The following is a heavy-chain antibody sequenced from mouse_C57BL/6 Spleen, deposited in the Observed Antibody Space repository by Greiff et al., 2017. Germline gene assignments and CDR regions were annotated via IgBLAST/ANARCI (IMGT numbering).Heavy chain of an antibody. CDR3: TTAYYGSGLWFAY. J-gene: IGHJ3*01. CDR1: GFNITDYY. V-gene: IGHV14-1*01. Sequence: EVQLQQSGAELVRPGASVKLSCTASGFNITDYYMHWVKQRPEQGLEWIGRIDPEDGDTEYAPKFQGKATMTADTSSNTAYLQLSSLTSEDTAVYYCTTAYYGSGLWFAYWGQGTLVTVSA. D-gene: IGHD1-1*01. CDR2: IDPEDGDT.